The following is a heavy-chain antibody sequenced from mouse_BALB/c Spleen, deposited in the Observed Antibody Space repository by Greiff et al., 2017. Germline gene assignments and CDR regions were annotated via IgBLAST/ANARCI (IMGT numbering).Heavy chain of an antibody. J-gene: IGHJ1*01. V-gene: IGHV2-9*02. CDR3: ASYGNYWYFDV. CDR1: GFSLTSSG. Sequence: VQLVESGPGLVAPSQSLSITCTVSGFSLTSSGVHWVRQPPGKGLEWLGVIWAGGSTNYNSALMSRLSISKDNSKSQVFLKMNSLQTDDTAVYYCASYGNYWYFDVWGEGTTVTVSS. D-gene: IGHD2-1*01. CDR2: IWAGGST.